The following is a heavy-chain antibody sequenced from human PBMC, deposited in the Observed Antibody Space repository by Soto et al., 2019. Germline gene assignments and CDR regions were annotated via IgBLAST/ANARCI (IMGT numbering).Heavy chain of an antibody. J-gene: IGHJ4*02. D-gene: IGHD3-10*01. Sequence: GSLRLSCATSGFTFSIYAMHWVRQAPGKGLEYVSAISYDGTITYYADSVKGRFTISRDDSRNTVYLQMGSLRPEDMAVYYCARGSYYSSGTVHRTYDYWGQGTLVTVSS. V-gene: IGHV3-64*02. CDR1: GFTFSIYA. CDR3: ARGSYYSSGTVHRTYDY. CDR2: ISYDGTIT.